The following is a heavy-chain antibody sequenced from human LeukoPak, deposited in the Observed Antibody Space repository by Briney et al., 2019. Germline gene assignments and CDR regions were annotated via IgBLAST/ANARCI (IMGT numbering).Heavy chain of an antibody. CDR3: ARDAGHQLSRRNYYAMDV. CDR2: MYYRGST. Sequence: PSETLSLTCTVSGGSINRSRYYWGWGRQPPGTGLEWIGCMYYRGSTYYNPSLKSRVTISVDTSKNQFSLKLSSVTAADTAVYYCARDAGHQLSRRNYYAMDVWGQGTTVTVSS. D-gene: IGHD1-1*01. J-gene: IGHJ6*02. V-gene: IGHV4-39*07. CDR1: GGSINRSRYY.